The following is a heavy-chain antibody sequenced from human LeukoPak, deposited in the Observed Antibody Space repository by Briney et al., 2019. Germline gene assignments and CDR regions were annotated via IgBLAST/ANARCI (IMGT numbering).Heavy chain of an antibody. J-gene: IGHJ6*02. D-gene: IGHD4-11*01. Sequence: PGGSLRLSCAASGFTFSSYAMSWVRQAPGKGLEWVSAISGSGGSTYYADSVKGRFTISRDNSKNTLYLQMNSLRAEDTAVYYCAKGSGGNSNYYAGYYYYYYGMDVWGQGTTVTVSS. CDR3: AKGSGGNSNYYAGYYYYYYGMDV. CDR1: GFTFSSYA. CDR2: ISGSGGST. V-gene: IGHV3-23*01.